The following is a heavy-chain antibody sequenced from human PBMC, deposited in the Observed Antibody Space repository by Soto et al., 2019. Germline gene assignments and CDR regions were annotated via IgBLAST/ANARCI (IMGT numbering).Heavy chain of an antibody. D-gene: IGHD4-17*01. CDR2: VYHSGGT. Sequence: QVQLQESGPGLVKPSGTLSLTCAVSGGSITSNYWWTWVRQPPGEGLEWIGEVYHSGGTNYSPSLKSRVNISVDKSKNQFSLRLTSVTAADTAVYYCARAGGSDYGDFDYWGQGTLVTVSS. V-gene: IGHV4-4*02. J-gene: IGHJ4*02. CDR3: ARAGGSDYGDFDY. CDR1: GGSITSNYW.